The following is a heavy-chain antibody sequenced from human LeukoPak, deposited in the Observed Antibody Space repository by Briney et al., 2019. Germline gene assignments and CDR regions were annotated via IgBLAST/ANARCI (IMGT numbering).Heavy chain of an antibody. CDR2: ISPNGDST. D-gene: IGHD4-17*01. V-gene: IGHV3-64*01. Sequence: PGGSLRLSCAASGFTFSSYAMSWVRQAPGKGLEWVSAISPNGDSTYYANSVKGRFTISRDNSKNTLYLQVGSLRADDMAVYYCARGYSTVTTIFDYWGQGTLVTVSS. CDR3: ARGYSTVTTIFDY. J-gene: IGHJ4*02. CDR1: GFTFSSYA.